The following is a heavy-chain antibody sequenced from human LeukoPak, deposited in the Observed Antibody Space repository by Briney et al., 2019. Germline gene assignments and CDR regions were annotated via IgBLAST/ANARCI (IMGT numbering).Heavy chain of an antibody. D-gene: IGHD3-9*01. CDR3: ARMKARGGVLRYFDWLSPFDY. CDR1: GYTFTSYD. CDR2: MNPNSRNT. Sequence: GASVKVSCKASGYTFTSYDINWVRQAAGQGLEWMGWMNPNSRNTGYAQKFQGRVTMTRNTSISTAYMELSSLRSEDTAVYYCARMKARGGVLRYFDWLSPFDYWGQGTLVTVSS. V-gene: IGHV1-8*01. J-gene: IGHJ4*02.